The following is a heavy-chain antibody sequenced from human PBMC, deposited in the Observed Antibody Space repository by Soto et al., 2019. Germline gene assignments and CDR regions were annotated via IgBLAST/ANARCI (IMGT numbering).Heavy chain of an antibody. Sequence: SETLSLTCTFSGGSISSNSYYLGWIRQPPGKGLEWIGCIYYSGSTYYNPSLKSRVTISVDTSKNQFSLKLNSVTAADTAVYYCARARMVRGIIYYYGMDVWGQGTTVTVSS. J-gene: IGHJ6*02. CDR3: ARARMVRGIIYYYGMDV. CDR2: IYYSGST. V-gene: IGHV4-39*07. CDR1: GGSISSNSYY. D-gene: IGHD3-10*01.